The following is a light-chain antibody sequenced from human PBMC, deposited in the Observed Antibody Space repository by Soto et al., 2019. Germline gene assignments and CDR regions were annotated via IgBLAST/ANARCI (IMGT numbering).Light chain of an antibody. CDR3: SSWTSSTTQV. CDR2: EVN. V-gene: IGLV2-14*01. Sequence: QSALTQPASVSGSPGQSITISCTGTSSDVGGYNFVSRYQQHPGKAPKLMIFEVNNRPSGVSNRFPGSKSGNTASLTISGLQAEDEADYYCSSWTSSTTQVLGGGTKVTVL. CDR1: SSDVGGYNF. J-gene: IGLJ2*01.